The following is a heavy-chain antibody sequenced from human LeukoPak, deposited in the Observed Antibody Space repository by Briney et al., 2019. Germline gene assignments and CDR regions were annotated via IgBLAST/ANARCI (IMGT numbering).Heavy chain of an antibody. Sequence: PSETLSLTCAVYGGSFSGYYWSWIRQPPGKGLEWIGEIKHSGSTNYNPSLKSRVTISVDTSKNQFSLKLSSVTAADTAVYYCARVHYDFWSGYPTYAFDIWGQGTMVTVSS. D-gene: IGHD3-3*01. CDR1: GGSFSGYY. J-gene: IGHJ3*02. CDR2: IKHSGST. V-gene: IGHV4-34*01. CDR3: ARVHYDFWSGYPTYAFDI.